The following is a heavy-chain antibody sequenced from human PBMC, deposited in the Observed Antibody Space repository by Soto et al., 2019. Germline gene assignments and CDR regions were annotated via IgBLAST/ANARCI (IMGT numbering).Heavy chain of an antibody. D-gene: IGHD5-18*01. V-gene: IGHV4-30-4*01. Sequence: SETLSLTCSVSGGTITRGDHFWSWVRQSPGKGLEWLGYIYYSGSTYYNPSLKGRVMMTIDTSKHQFSLNFSSVTAADTAVFYCGRGQTAIDVWGQGTTVTVSS. CDR1: GGTITRGDHF. J-gene: IGHJ6*02. CDR2: IYYSGST. CDR3: GRGQTAIDV.